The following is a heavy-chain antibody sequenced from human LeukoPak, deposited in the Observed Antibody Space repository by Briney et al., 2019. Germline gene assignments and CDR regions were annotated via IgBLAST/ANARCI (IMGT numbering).Heavy chain of an antibody. Sequence: SETLSLTCAVYGGSFSGYYWSWIRQPPGKGLEWIGEINHSGSTNYNPSLKSRVTISVDTSKNQFSLKLNSVTAADTAVYYCARGLRGTLRRLFNYWGQGTLVTVSS. J-gene: IGHJ4*02. V-gene: IGHV4-34*01. CDR2: INHSGST. CDR1: GGSFSGYY. D-gene: IGHD3-22*01. CDR3: ARGLRGTLRRLFNY.